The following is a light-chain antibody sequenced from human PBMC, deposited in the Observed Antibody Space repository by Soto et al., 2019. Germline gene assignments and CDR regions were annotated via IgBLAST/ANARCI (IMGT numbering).Light chain of an antibody. CDR1: QSVSSW. CDR2: AAS. Sequence: DIQMHKSPSTLPASVGDRVTITGRASQSVSSWLAWFQQNPGKAHKLLIYAASTLESGVPSRFSGSGSGTDFTLTISSLQPEDFATYYCLKKYFYPFTVGTGNKVDIK. J-gene: IGKJ3*01. V-gene: IGKV1-5*03. CDR3: LKKYFYPFT.